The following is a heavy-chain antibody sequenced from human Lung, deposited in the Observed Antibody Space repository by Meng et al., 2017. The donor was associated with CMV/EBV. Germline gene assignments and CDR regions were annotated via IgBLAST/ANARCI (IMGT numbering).Heavy chain of an antibody. V-gene: IGHV4-4*02. Sequence: QVQLQESGPGLVKPSGTLSLTCAVSGGSISSSNLWTWVRQVPGKGLEWIGEIYHSGSTNYNPSLKSRVTISVDKFKNQFSLKLGSVTAADTAVYYCARIERRRILKYCGSDCSTTDYWGQGTLVTSPQ. CDR1: GGSISSSNL. CDR2: IYHSGST. J-gene: IGHJ4*02. D-gene: IGHD2-21*02. CDR3: ARIERRRILKYCGSDCSTTDY.